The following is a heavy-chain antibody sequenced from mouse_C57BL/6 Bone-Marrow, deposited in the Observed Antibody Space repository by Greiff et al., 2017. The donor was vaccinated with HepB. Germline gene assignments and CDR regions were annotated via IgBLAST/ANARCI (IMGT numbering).Heavy chain of an antibody. J-gene: IGHJ3*01. CDR2: ISYDGSN. D-gene: IGHD1-1*01. V-gene: IGHV3-6*01. CDR3: ARDYYGSRAWFAY. Sequence: EVKLLESGPGLVKPSQSLSLTCSVTGYSITSGYYWNWIRQFPGNKLEWMGYISYDGSNNYNPSLKNRISITRDTSKNQFFLKLNSVTTEDTATYYCARDYYGSRAWFAYWGQGTLVTVSA. CDR1: GYSITSGYY.